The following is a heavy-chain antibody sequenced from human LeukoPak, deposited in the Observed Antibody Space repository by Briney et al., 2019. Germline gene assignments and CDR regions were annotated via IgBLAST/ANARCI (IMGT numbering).Heavy chain of an antibody. J-gene: IGHJ4*02. Sequence: GGSLRLSCAASGFSFSNYAMSWVRQAPGKGLEWVSTISGSGDSTYYADSVKGRFIISRDNSKNTLYLQMNSLRAEDTAVYYCAKGHYYDSRGYFGVDYWGQGALVTVSS. CDR3: AKGHYYDSRGYFGVDY. V-gene: IGHV3-23*01. CDR2: ISGSGDST. D-gene: IGHD3-22*01. CDR1: GFSFSNYA.